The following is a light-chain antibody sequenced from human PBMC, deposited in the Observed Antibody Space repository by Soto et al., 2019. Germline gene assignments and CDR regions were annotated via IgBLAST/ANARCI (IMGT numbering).Light chain of an antibody. CDR2: DVT. CDR1: SSDVGGY. CDR3: CSYAGSYVV. Sequence: QSVLTQPRSVSGSPGQSVTISCTGTSSDVGGYVSWYQQHPGKAPKLMIYDVTKRPSGVPDRFSGSKSGNTASLTISGLQAEDEADYYCCSYAGSYVVFGGGTKVTVL. J-gene: IGLJ2*01. V-gene: IGLV2-11*01.